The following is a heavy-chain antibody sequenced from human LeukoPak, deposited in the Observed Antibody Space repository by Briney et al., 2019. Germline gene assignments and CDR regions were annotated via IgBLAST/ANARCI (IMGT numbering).Heavy chain of an antibody. V-gene: IGHV3-66*01. Sequence: GGSLRLSCAASGFTVSSSYMSWVRQAPGKGLEWVSIISSAGTTYYADSVKGRFTISRDNSKNTVYLQVNSLRDEDTAVYYCARDMGGYLDYWGQGTLVTVSS. J-gene: IGHJ4*02. CDR3: ARDMGGYLDY. CDR1: GFTVSSSY. D-gene: IGHD2-15*01. CDR2: ISSAGTT.